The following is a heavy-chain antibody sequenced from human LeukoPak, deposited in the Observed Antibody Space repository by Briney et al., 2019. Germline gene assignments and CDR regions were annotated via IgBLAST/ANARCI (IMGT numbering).Heavy chain of an antibody. Sequence: ASVKVSCKASGYTFSDYYIHWVRQAPGQGLEWMAWINPSNGDTNYAQKFQGRVTMTRDTSISTVYMELTRLISDDTAMYYCARVGSSGWYVHPTLDYWGQGTLVTVSS. D-gene: IGHD6-19*01. J-gene: IGHJ4*02. CDR3: ARVGSSGWYVHPTLDY. CDR2: INPSNGDT. V-gene: IGHV1-2*02. CDR1: GYTFSDYY.